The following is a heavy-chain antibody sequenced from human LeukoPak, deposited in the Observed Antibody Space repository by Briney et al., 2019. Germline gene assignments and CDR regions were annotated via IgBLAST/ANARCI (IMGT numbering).Heavy chain of an antibody. CDR2: ISDLGAST. CDR3: AKPRTIAVPGRSGFDS. J-gene: IGHJ4*02. CDR1: GFTFSNYA. Sequence: SGGSLRLSCAASGFTFSNYAMNRVRQAPGKGLEWVSVISDLGASTYYADSVRGRFTISRDNSKNTLYLQMNSLRAEDTAVYYCAKPRTIAVPGRSGFDSWGQGTLVTVSS. D-gene: IGHD6-13*01. V-gene: IGHV3-23*01.